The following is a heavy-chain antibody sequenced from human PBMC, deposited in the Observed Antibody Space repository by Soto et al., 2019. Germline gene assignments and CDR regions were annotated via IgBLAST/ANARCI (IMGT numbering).Heavy chain of an antibody. CDR2: IYYTGRT. D-gene: IGHD3-22*01. CDR1: GGSVSSGSYY. CDR3: ATMSSSGYPLDY. V-gene: IGHV4-61*01. Sequence: QVQLQESGPGLVKPSETLSLTCIVSGGSVSSGSYYWSWIRQPPGKGLEWIGFIYYTGRTSYNPYLKSRVTISVDTSKNQFSLKLGSVTAEDTAVYFCATMSSSGYPLDYWGRGTLVTVSS. J-gene: IGHJ4*02.